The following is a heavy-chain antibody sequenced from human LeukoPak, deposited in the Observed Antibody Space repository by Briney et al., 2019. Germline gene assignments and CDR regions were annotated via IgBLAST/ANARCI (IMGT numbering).Heavy chain of an antibody. Sequence: SETLSLTCGVYGGSFSGYYWSWIRQPPGKGLEWIGEINHSGSTNYNPSLKSRVTISVDTSKNQFSLKLSSMTAADTAVYYCARGYCSSDVCYPPDYFDFWGQGTLVTVSS. V-gene: IGHV4-34*01. J-gene: IGHJ4*02. CDR3: ARGYCSSDVCYPPDYFDF. CDR2: INHSGST. D-gene: IGHD2-15*01. CDR1: GGSFSGYY.